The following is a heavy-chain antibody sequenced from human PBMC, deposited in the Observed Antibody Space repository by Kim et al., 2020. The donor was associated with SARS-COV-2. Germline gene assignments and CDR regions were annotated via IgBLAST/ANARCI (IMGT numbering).Heavy chain of an antibody. J-gene: IGHJ6*02. CDR3: ARVTVDTDGIDV. CDR2: IYSGGST. D-gene: IGHD5-18*01. V-gene: IGHV3-66*02. CDR1: GFTVSSNY. Sequence: GGSLRLSCAASGFTVSSNYMSWVRQAPGKGLEWVSDIYSGGSTYYADSVKGRFTISRDNSKNTLYLQMNSLRVEDTAVYYCARVTVDTDGIDVWGQGTTVTVSS.